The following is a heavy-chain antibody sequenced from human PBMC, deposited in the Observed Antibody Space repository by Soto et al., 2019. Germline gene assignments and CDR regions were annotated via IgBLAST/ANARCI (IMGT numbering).Heavy chain of an antibody. CDR2: INHSGST. J-gene: IGHJ4*02. V-gene: IGHV4-34*01. CDR1: GGSFSGYY. CDR3: ARALNGGYCSSTSCYAYFDY. D-gene: IGHD2-2*01. Sequence: SATLSLTCAVYGGSFSGYYWSWIRQPPGKGLEWIGEINHSGSTNYNPSLKSRVTISVDTSKNQFSLKLSSVTAADTAVYYCARALNGGYCSSTSCYAYFDYWGQGTLVTVSS.